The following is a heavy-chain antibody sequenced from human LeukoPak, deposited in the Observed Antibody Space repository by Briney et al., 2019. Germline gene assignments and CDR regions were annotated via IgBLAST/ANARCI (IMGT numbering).Heavy chain of an antibody. D-gene: IGHD6-13*01. CDR3: ASILAPIAAAGTSPDY. CDR1: GFTFDDYG. J-gene: IGHJ4*02. CDR2: INWNGGST. V-gene: IGHV3-20*04. Sequence: PGGSLRLSCAASGFTFDDYGMSWVRHAPGKGLEWVSGINWNGGSTGYADSVKGRFTISRDNAKNSLYLQMNSLRAEDTALYYCASILAPIAAAGTSPDYWGQGTLVTVSS.